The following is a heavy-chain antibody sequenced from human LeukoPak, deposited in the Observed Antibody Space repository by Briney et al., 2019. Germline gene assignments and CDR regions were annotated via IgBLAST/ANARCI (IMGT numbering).Heavy chain of an antibody. Sequence: PSETLSLTCTVSGGSISSSSYYWGWIRQPPGKGLEWIGSIYYSGSTYYNPSLKSRVTISVDTSKNQFSLKLGSVTAADTAVYYCARQTADCSSTSCYTWGYYYYYYMDVCGKGTTVTVSS. CDR2: IYYSGST. CDR1: GGSISSSSYY. CDR3: ARQTADCSSTSCYTWGYYYYYYMDV. D-gene: IGHD2-2*02. J-gene: IGHJ6*03. V-gene: IGHV4-39*01.